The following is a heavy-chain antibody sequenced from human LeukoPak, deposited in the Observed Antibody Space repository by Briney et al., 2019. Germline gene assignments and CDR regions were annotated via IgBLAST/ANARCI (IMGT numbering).Heavy chain of an antibody. J-gene: IGHJ4*02. V-gene: IGHV4-59*08. CDR1: GGSNNDYY. CDR3: ARLLSGFLLY. Sequence: SETLSLTCTVSGGSNNDYYWSWIRQPPGKGLEWIGYIYYSGRTNYNPSLKSRVTISVDTSKNQFSLNLNSVTAADTAVYYCARLLSGFLLYWGQGTLVTVSS. D-gene: IGHD2-21*01. CDR2: IYYSGRT.